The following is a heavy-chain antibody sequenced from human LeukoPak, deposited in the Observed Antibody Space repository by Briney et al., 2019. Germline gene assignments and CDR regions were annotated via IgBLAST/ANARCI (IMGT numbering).Heavy chain of an antibody. D-gene: IGHD3-10*01. Sequence: SVKVSCKASGGTFSSYAISWVRQAPGQGLEWMGGIIPIFGTANYAQKFQGRVTITADESTSTAYMELSSLRSEDTAVYYCARDHGGLLWFGESKYYFDYWGQGTLVTVSS. J-gene: IGHJ4*02. CDR2: IIPIFGTA. CDR3: ARDHGGLLWFGESKYYFDY. V-gene: IGHV1-69*13. CDR1: GGTFSSYA.